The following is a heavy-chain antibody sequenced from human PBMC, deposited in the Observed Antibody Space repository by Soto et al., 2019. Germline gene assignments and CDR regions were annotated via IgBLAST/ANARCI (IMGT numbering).Heavy chain of an antibody. CDR1: GYTFTSYD. V-gene: IGHV1-8*02. J-gene: IGHJ4*02. Sequence: QVQLVQSGAEVKKPGASVKVSCKASGYTFTSYDINWVRQATGQGLEWMGWMNPNSGNTGYAQKFQGSVPLTRNTAINTAYMELSSLSSEDTAVYYCAIVGARPPDYWGQGTLVTVSS. CDR3: AIVGARPPDY. D-gene: IGHD1-26*01. CDR2: MNPNSGNT.